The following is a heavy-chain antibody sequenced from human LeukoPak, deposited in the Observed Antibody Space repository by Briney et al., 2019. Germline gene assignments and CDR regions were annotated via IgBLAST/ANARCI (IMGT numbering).Heavy chain of an antibody. J-gene: IGHJ4*02. Sequence: SQTLSLTCTVSGGSISSGGYYWRWIRQHPGKGLEWIGYIYYSGSTYYNPSLKSRVTISVDTSKNQFSLKLSSVAAADTAVYYSARDQPILYYFDYWGQGTLVTVSS. D-gene: IGHD1-14*01. CDR3: ARDQPILYYFDY. V-gene: IGHV4-31*03. CDR2: IYYSGST. CDR1: GGSISSGGYY.